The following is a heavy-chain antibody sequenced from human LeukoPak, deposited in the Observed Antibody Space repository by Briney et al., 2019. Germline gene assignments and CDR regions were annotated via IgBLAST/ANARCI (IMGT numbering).Heavy chain of an antibody. J-gene: IGHJ5*02. CDR2: IKQDGTEK. Sequence: GGSLRLSCAASGFTLSIYWMNWVRQAPGKGLEWVANIKQDGTEKYYVDSVKGRFTISRDNAKNSLYLQMNSLRAEDAAVYYCARGGESWGQGTLVTVSS. CDR1: GFTLSIYW. D-gene: IGHD3-16*01. V-gene: IGHV3-7*01. CDR3: ARGGES.